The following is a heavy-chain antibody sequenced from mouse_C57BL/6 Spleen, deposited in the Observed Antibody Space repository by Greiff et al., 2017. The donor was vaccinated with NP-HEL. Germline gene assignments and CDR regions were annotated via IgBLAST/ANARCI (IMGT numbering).Heavy chain of an antibody. V-gene: IGHV1-85*01. Sequence: VMLVESGPELVKPGASVKLSCKASGYTFTSYDINWVKQRPGQGLEWIGWIYPRDGSTKYNEKFKGKATLTVDTSSSTAYMELHSLTSEDSAVYFCARGGSKAYYYAMDYWGQGTSVTVSS. CDR3: ARGGSKAYYYAMDY. CDR2: IYPRDGST. J-gene: IGHJ4*01. CDR1: GYTFTSYD. D-gene: IGHD1-1*01.